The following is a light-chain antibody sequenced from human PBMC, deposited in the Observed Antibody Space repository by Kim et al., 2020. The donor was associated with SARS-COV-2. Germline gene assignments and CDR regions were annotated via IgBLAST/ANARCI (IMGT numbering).Light chain of an antibody. CDR2: EGT. CDR3: QEWDSRTVI. CDR1: KLGDKY. Sequence: SSELAQPPSVSVSPGQTASITCSGDKLGDKYACWYQQKPGQSPVLVIYEGTERPSGIPERFSGSKSGTTATLTISGTQAIDEADYYCQEWDSRTVIFGGGTQLTVL. V-gene: IGLV3-1*01. J-gene: IGLJ2*01.